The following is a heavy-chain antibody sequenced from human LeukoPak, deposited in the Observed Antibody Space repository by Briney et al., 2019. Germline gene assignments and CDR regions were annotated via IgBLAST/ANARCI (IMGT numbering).Heavy chain of an antibody. J-gene: IGHJ6*03. Sequence: ASVKVSCKASGYTFTSYGISWVRQAPGQGLEWMGWISAYNGNTNYAQKLQGRVTMTTDTSTSTAYMELRSLRSDDTAVYYCARGQDCSGGSCYPLYYYYYYMDVWGKGTTVTVSS. CDR1: GYTFTSYG. CDR3: ARGQDCSGGSCYPLYYYYYYMDV. CDR2: ISAYNGNT. D-gene: IGHD2-15*01. V-gene: IGHV1-18*01.